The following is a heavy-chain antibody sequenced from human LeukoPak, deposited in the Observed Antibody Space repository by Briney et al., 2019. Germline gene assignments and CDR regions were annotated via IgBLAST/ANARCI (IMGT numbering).Heavy chain of an antibody. V-gene: IGHV1-18*01. J-gene: IGHJ5*02. D-gene: IGHD3-9*01. CDR1: GYTFTSYG. CDR2: ISAYNGNT. Sequence: ASVTVSCKASGYTFTSYGISWVRQAPGQGLEWMGWISAYNGNTNYAQKLQGRVTMTTDTSTSTAYMELSSLRSEDTAVYYCARGRRDFLRYFGLGENWFDPWGQGTLVTVSS. CDR3: ARGRRDFLRYFGLGENWFDP.